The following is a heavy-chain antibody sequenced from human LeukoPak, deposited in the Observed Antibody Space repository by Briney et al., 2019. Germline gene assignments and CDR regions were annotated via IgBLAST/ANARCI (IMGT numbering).Heavy chain of an antibody. CDR2: MNPNSGNT. D-gene: IGHD6-6*01. V-gene: IGHV1-8*01. J-gene: IGHJ6*03. CDR3: ARAPSAARRYYYYYYMDV. CDR1: GYTFTSYD. Sequence: ASVKVSCKASGYTFTSYDINWVRQATGQGLEWMGWMNPNSGNTGYAQKFQGRVTMTRNTSISTAYMELSSLRSEDTAVYYCARAPSAARRYYYYYYMDVWGKGTTVTVSS.